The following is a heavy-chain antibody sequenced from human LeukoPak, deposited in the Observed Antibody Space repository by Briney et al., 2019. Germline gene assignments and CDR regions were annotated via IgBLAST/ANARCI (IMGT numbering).Heavy chain of an antibody. J-gene: IGHJ4*02. CDR3: ARSEGGSENY. CDR1: GFIFNSYG. V-gene: IGHV3-21*01. D-gene: IGHD1-26*01. Sequence: GGSLILSCEASGFIFNSYGMNWVRQAPGRGLEWVSSISSTGSYIFCADSVKGRFTISRDDAKNSVYLQMNTLRAEDTGIYYCARSEGGSENYWGQGILVAVSS. CDR2: ISSTGSYI.